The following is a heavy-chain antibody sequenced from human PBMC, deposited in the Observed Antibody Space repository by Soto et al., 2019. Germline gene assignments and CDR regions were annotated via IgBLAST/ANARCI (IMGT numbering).Heavy chain of an antibody. CDR1: VYSFTSYW. J-gene: IGHJ4*02. CDR3: ARQAIFGGALDY. V-gene: IGHV5-51*01. Sequence: GESLNISCKGPVYSFTSYWIGWVRQMPVKGLEWMGIIYPGDSDTRYSPSFQGQVTISADKSISTAYLQWSSLKASDTAMYYCARQAIFGGALDYWGQGTLVTVSS. D-gene: IGHD3-3*01. CDR2: IYPGDSDT.